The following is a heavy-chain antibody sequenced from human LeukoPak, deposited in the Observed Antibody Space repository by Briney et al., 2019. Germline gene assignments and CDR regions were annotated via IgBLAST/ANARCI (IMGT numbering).Heavy chain of an antibody. D-gene: IGHD2-15*01. Sequence: SETLSLTCTVSGGSISSYYWSWIRQPPGKGLEWIGYIYYSGSTNYNPSLKSRVTISVDTSKNQFSLKLSSVTAADTAVYYCAGGVVVVDYYMDVWGKGTTVTVSS. V-gene: IGHV4-59*01. J-gene: IGHJ6*03. CDR1: GGSISSYY. CDR2: IYYSGST. CDR3: AGGVVVVDYYMDV.